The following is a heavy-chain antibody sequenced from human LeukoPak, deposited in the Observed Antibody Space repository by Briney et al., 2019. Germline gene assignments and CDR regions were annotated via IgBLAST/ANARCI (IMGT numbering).Heavy chain of an antibody. CDR1: GYTLTELS. J-gene: IGHJ6*02. D-gene: IGHD6-13*01. Sequence: GASVTVSFKVSGYTLTELSMHWVRQAPGKGLEWMGGFDPEDGETIYAQKFQGRVTMTEDTSTDTAYMELSSLRSEDTAVYYCATDLEGYSSSHQNFYYYYGMDVWGQGTTVTVS. V-gene: IGHV1-24*01. CDR2: FDPEDGET. CDR3: ATDLEGYSSSHQNFYYYYGMDV.